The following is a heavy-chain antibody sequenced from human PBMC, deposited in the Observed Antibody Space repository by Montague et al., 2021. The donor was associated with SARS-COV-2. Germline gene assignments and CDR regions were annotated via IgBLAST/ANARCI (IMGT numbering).Heavy chain of an antibody. Sequence: SLRLSCAAPGFTFRTYEMNWVRQAPGKGLEWVSYISSSGSTIYYADSVNGRFTIARDNAKNSLYLQMNSLRAEDTAVYYCARDGRFGELDYWGQGTLVTVST. CDR2: ISSSGSTI. V-gene: IGHV3-48*03. CDR1: GFTFRTYE. D-gene: IGHD3-10*01. CDR3: ARDGRFGELDY. J-gene: IGHJ4*02.